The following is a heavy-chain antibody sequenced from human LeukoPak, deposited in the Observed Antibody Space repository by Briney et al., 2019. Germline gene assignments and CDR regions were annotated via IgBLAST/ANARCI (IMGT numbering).Heavy chain of an antibody. J-gene: IGHJ4*02. Sequence: SETLSLTCAVYGGSFSGYYWSWIRQPPGKGLEWIGYIYYSGSTNYNPSLKSRVTISVDTSKNQFSLKLSSVTAADTAVYYCASDYGDYAALGYWGQGTLVTVSS. D-gene: IGHD4-17*01. V-gene: IGHV4-59*01. CDR1: GGSFSGYY. CDR2: IYYSGST. CDR3: ASDYGDYAALGY.